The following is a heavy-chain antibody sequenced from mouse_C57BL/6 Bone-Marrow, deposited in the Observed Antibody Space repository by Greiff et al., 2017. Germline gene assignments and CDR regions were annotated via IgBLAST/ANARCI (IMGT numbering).Heavy chain of an antibody. CDR3: ARYDGYYNAMDY. V-gene: IGHV5-6*01. D-gene: IGHD2-3*01. Sequence: EVKLVESGGDLVKPGGSLKLSCAASGFTFSSYGMSWVRQTPDKRLEWVATISSGGSYTYYPDSVKGRFTISRDNAKNTLYLQMSSLKSEDTAMXYCARYDGYYNAMDYWGQGTSVTVSS. J-gene: IGHJ4*01. CDR2: ISSGGSYT. CDR1: GFTFSSYG.